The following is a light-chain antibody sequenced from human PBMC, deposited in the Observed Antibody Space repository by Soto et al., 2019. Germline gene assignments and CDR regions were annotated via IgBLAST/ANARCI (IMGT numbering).Light chain of an antibody. V-gene: IGKV1-5*03. CDR1: QSISSW. Sequence: DIQMTQSPSTLSASVGDRVTITCRASQSISSWLAWYQQKPGKAPKLLIYQASSLETGVPSRFIXSGSGTEFTLTISSLQPDDFATYYCQQYNSYSFIYTFGQGTKLEIK. J-gene: IGKJ2*01. CDR3: QQYNSYSFIYT. CDR2: QAS.